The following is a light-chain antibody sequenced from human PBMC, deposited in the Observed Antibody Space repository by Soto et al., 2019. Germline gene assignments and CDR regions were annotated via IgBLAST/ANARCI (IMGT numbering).Light chain of an antibody. Sequence: DIQMTQSPSTLSASVGDRVTITCRASHSISSWLAWYQQKPGKAPNLLIYDASSLESGVPSRFSGSGSGTEFTLTITSLQPDDFATYYCQQYNSYPWTFGQGTKVDIK. CDR2: DAS. J-gene: IGKJ1*01. CDR1: HSISSW. V-gene: IGKV1-5*01. CDR3: QQYNSYPWT.